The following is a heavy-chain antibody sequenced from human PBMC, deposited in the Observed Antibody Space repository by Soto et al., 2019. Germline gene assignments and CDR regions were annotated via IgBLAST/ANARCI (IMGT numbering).Heavy chain of an antibody. D-gene: IGHD3-16*01. CDR3: TRCHDAMIGLGDGYDV. V-gene: IGHV3-49*04. J-gene: IGHJ3*01. CDR2: IRSKNYGGTT. CDR1: GFSFRDYG. Sequence: DVQLVESGGGLVQPGRSLTISCRGSGFSFRDYGVTWVRQAPGKGLEWVGVIRSKNYGGTTENAASVKGRFTISRDDSKSIAFLQMNSLKIEDTAVYYCTRCHDAMIGLGDGYDVWGQGTMVTVSS.